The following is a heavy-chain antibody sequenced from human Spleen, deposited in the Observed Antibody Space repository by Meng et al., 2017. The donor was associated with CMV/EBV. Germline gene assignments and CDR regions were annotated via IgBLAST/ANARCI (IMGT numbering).Heavy chain of an antibody. CDR2: IYYSGST. V-gene: IGHV4-61*01. J-gene: IGHJ4*02. CDR3: AREGSYDYVWGSYRWDYFDY. Sequence: SETLSLTCTVSGGSISSSSYYWGWIRQPPGKGLEWIGYIYYSGSTNYNPSLKSRVTISVDTSKNQFSLKLSSVTAADTAVYYCAREGSYDYVWGSYRWDYFDYWGQGTLVTVSS. D-gene: IGHD3-16*02. CDR1: GGSISSSSYY.